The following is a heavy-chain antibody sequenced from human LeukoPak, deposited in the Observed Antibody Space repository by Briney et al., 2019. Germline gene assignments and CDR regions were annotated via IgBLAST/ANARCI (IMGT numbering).Heavy chain of an antibody. V-gene: IGHV4-39*01. CDR3: ARLSEVSSTVDY. CDR1: GASISSSSYD. J-gene: IGHJ4*02. D-gene: IGHD6-13*01. CDR2: IYYRGST. Sequence: SDTLSLTRTVSGASISSSSYDWGWLPQPPGKGLEWFVSIYYRGSTHYTPSLKSRDTISVDTSKNQFSLKLSSVTAADTAVYYCARLSEVSSTVDYWGQGTLVTVSS.